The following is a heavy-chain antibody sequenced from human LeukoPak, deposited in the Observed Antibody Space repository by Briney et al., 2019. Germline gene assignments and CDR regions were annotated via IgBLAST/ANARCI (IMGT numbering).Heavy chain of an antibody. CDR3: ARSWGYDGNWFDP. J-gene: IGHJ5*02. CDR1: GYTFTDYV. V-gene: IGHV1-18*01. D-gene: IGHD3-3*01. Sequence: ASVKVSCKASGYTFTDYVISWVRQAPGQGLEWMGRINTYNGNTNYLLKLQGRVTMTRDTTTNTAYMELRSLRSDDTAVYYCARSWGYDGNWFDPWGQGTLVTVSS. CDR2: INTYNGNT.